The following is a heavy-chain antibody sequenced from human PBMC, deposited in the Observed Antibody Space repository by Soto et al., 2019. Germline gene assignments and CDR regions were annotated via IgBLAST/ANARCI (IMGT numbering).Heavy chain of an antibody. J-gene: IGHJ2*01. V-gene: IGHV4-39*01. D-gene: IGHD3-9*01. CDR3: ARLSVSVLRYFDWLLPHYWYFDL. CDR2: IYYSGST. Sequence: QLQLQESGPGLVKPSETLSLTCTVSGGSISSSSYYWGWIRQPPGKGLEWIGSIYYSGSTYYNPSLKSRVTIAVDTSKNQFSLKLSSVTAADTAVYYCARLSVSVLRYFDWLLPHYWYFDLWGRGTLVTVSS. CDR1: GGSISSSSYY.